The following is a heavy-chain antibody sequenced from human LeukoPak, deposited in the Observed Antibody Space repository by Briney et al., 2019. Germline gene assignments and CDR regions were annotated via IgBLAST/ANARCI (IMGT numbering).Heavy chain of an antibody. J-gene: IGHJ4*02. Sequence: PGRSLRLSCAASGFTFSSYGMHWVRQAPGKGLEWVAVIPYDGSNKYYADSVKGRFTISRDNSKNTLYLQMNSLRAEDTAVYYCTKDPQLYSGSYYFDYWGQGTLVTVSS. CDR2: IPYDGSNK. D-gene: IGHD1-26*01. V-gene: IGHV3-30*18. CDR1: GFTFSSYG. CDR3: TKDPQLYSGSYYFDY.